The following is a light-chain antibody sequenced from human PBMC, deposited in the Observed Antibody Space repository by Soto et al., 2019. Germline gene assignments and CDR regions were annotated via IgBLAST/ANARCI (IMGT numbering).Light chain of an antibody. Sequence: EIVLTQSPAILSMSPGDRATLSCRASQSVSSYFAWYQQKPGQAPRLLIYDASNRATGVPARFSGSGSGTDFTLTISSLAPEDFAFYYCQQRRYWPVTFGQGTKVEIK. V-gene: IGKV3-11*01. CDR2: DAS. CDR3: QQRRYWPVT. CDR1: QSVSSY. J-gene: IGKJ1*01.